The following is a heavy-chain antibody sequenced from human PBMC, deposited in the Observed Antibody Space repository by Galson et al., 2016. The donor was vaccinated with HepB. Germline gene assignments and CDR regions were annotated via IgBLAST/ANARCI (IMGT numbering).Heavy chain of an antibody. Sequence: SLRLSCAASGLTFGSYAMTWVRQAPGKGLTWVSSISPSGWSSHNADSVKGRFTTSRDNSENTVYLQINTLRVEDTAMYYCASSIAVAGIIDYWGQGTLVTVSS. CDR2: ISPSGWSS. J-gene: IGHJ4*02. V-gene: IGHV3-23*01. CDR3: ASSIAVAGIIDY. CDR1: GLTFGSYA. D-gene: IGHD6-19*01.